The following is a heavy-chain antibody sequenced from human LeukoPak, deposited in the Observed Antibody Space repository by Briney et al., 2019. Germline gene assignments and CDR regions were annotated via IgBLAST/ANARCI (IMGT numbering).Heavy chain of an antibody. J-gene: IGHJ5*02. CDR2: VIPIFGTA. CDR1: GGTFGSYA. V-gene: IGHV1-69*05. Sequence: VKISCKASGGTFGSYAISWVRQAPGQGLEWMGGVIPIFGTANYAQKFQGRVTITTDESTSTAYMELSSLRSEDTAVYYCAREYSSWPVTTYLNWFDPWGQGTLVTVSS. D-gene: IGHD4-17*01. CDR3: AREYSSWPVTTYLNWFDP.